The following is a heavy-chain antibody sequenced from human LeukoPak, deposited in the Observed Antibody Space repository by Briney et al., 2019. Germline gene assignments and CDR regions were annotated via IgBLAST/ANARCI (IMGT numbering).Heavy chain of an antibody. V-gene: IGHV1-2*02. Sequence: SVKVSCKASGYTFTGYNIHWVRQAPGQGLEWMGWMNPNSGGANYAQKFQGRVTMTRDTSISTAYMELSGVRSDDSAVYYCTRDRLGESGWFDPWGQGTLVTVSS. CDR2: MNPNSGGA. CDR3: TRDRLGESGWFDP. CDR1: GYTFTGYN. D-gene: IGHD3-16*01. J-gene: IGHJ5*02.